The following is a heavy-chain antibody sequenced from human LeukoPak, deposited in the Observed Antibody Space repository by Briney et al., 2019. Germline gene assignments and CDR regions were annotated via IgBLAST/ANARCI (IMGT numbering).Heavy chain of an antibody. V-gene: IGHV3-30*18. J-gene: IGHJ6*02. CDR1: GFTFSSYG. D-gene: IGHD3-10*01. CDR3: AKHQGGGSGGSPDYYYYGMDV. CDR2: ISYDGSNK. Sequence: PGGSLRLSCAASGFTFSSYGMHWVRQAPGKGLEWVAIISYDGSNKYYTDSVKGRFTISRDNSKNTLYLQMNSLRAEDTAVYYCAKHQGGGSGGSPDYYYYGMDVWGQGTTVTVSS.